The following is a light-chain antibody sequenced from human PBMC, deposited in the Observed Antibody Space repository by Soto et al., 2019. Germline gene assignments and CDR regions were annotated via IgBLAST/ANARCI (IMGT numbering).Light chain of an antibody. CDR3: QQYYSYPPA. J-gene: IGKJ1*01. CDR1: QDITY. CDR2: AAS. V-gene: IGKV1-16*01. Sequence: DIQMTQSPSSLSASVGDRVTITCQASQDITYLNWYQQKPGKAPKLLIYAASTLQSGVPSRFSGSGSGTDFTLTISCLQSEDFATYYCQQYYSYPPAFGQGTKVEIK.